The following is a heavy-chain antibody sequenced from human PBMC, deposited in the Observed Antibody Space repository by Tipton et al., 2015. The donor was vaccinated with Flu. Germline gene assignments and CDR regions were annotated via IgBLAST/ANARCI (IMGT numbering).Heavy chain of an antibody. CDR1: GCSITSGDYS. Sequence: TLSLTCNVSGCSITSGDYSWSWIRQPPGMGLEWIGYIYDTGGAYVNPSLKSRVTMSVARSNNLFSLRLSSVTVADTAVYFCARGGDGYGVGGFDIWGQGTMVTASS. J-gene: IGHJ3*02. CDR2: IYDTGGA. CDR3: ARGGDGYGVGGFDI. V-gene: IGHV4-30-2*01. D-gene: IGHD5-18*01.